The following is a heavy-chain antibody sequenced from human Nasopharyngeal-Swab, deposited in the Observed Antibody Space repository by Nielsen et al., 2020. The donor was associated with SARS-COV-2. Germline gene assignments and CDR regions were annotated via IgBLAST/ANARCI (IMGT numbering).Heavy chain of an antibody. J-gene: IGHJ4*02. CDR1: GFTFSNAW. CDR3: TTDYVGY. Sequence: GESLKISCAASGFTFSNAWMSWVRQAPGKGLEWVGRIKRKTDGGTTDYAAPVKGRFTISRDDSKNTLYLQMNSLKTEDTAVYYCTTDYVGYWGQGTLVTVSS. D-gene: IGHD1-26*01. CDR2: IKRKTDGGTT. V-gene: IGHV3-15*01.